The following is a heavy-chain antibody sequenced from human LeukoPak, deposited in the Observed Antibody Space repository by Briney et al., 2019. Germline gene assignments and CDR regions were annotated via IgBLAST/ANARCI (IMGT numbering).Heavy chain of an antibody. CDR2: INHSGST. V-gene: IGHV4-34*01. J-gene: IGHJ4*02. CDR1: GGSFSGYY. CDR3: ARGHSCSSTSCYSGSFDY. D-gene: IGHD2-2*01. Sequence: PSETPSLTCAVYGGSFSGYYWSWIRQPPGKGLEWIGEINHSGSTNYNPSLKSRVTISVDTSKNQFSLKLSSVTAADTAVYYCARGHSCSSTSCYSGSFDYWGQGTLVTVSS.